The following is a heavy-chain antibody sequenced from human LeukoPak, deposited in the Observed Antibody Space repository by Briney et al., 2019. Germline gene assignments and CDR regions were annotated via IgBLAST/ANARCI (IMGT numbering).Heavy chain of an antibody. CDR1: GFTFSSYA. D-gene: IGHD6-19*01. V-gene: IGHV3-23*01. CDR2: ISGSGGST. CDR3: AAAGGWYYYYGMDV. Sequence: GSLRLSCAASGFTFSSYAMSWVRQAPGKGLEWVSAISGSGGSTYYADSVKGRFTISRDNSKNTLYLQMNSLRAEDTAVYYCAAAGGWYYYYGMDVWGQGTTVTVSS. J-gene: IGHJ6*02.